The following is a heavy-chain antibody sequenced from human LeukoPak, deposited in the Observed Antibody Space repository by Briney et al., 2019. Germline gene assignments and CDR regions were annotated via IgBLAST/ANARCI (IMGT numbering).Heavy chain of an antibody. J-gene: IGHJ3*02. CDR3: ARDMLRDAFDI. D-gene: IGHD2-8*01. V-gene: IGHV3-30-3*01. CDR2: ISYDGSNK. CDR1: GFTFSSYA. Sequence: GSLRLSCAASGFTFSSYAMHWVRQAPGKGLEWVAVISYDGSNKYYADSVKGRFTISRDNSKNTLYLQMNSLRAEDTAVYYCARDMLRDAFDIWGQGTMVTVSS.